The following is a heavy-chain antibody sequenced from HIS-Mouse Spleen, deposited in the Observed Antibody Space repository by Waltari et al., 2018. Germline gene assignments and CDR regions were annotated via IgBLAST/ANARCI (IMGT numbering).Heavy chain of an antibody. J-gene: IGHJ4*02. CDR2: ISDDGSNK. CDR1: GFTFSSYG. CDR3: AKDTSGSYSDY. V-gene: IGHV3-30*18. Sequence: QVQLVESGGGVVQPGRSLRISCAASGFTFSSYGMHWVRQAPGKGLEWVAVISDDGSNKYYGDSVKGRFTISRDNSKNTLYLQVNSLRAEDTAVYYCAKDTSGSYSDYWGQGTLVTVSS. D-gene: IGHD1-26*01.